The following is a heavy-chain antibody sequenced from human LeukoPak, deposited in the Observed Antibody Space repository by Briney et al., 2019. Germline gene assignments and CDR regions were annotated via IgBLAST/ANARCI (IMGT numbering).Heavy chain of an antibody. CDR1: GGPFSGYY. V-gene: IGHV4-34*01. Sequence: PSETLSLTCAVYGGPFSGYYWSWIRQPPGKGLEWIGEINHSGSTNYIPPLKSRVTISVDTSKNQFSLKLSSVTAADTAVYYCARGNYYGSGTLGAFDIWGQGTMVTVSS. CDR3: ARGNYYGSGTLGAFDI. J-gene: IGHJ3*02. D-gene: IGHD3-10*01. CDR2: INHSGST.